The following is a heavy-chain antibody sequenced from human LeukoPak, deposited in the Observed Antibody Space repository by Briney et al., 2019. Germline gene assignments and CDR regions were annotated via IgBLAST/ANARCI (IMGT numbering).Heavy chain of an antibody. CDR2: MNPNNGNT. J-gene: IGHJ2*01. D-gene: IGHD6-19*01. Sequence: RASVKVSCKASGYTFTSSDIYWVRQAPGQGLEWMGWMNPNNGNTVYAQNFQGRLTITRNTSVSTAYMELSSLTFEDTALYFCARGRLAVAATGWYFDLWGRGTLVTVSS. CDR1: GYTFTSSD. V-gene: IGHV1-8*01. CDR3: ARGRLAVAATGWYFDL.